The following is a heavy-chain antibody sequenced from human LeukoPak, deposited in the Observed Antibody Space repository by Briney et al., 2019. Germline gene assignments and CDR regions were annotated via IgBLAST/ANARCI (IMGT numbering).Heavy chain of an antibody. CDR1: GFTFSNAW. D-gene: IGHD6-19*01. CDR2: IKSKTDGGTT. CDR3: TTDQTQWLVRDY. J-gene: IGHJ4*02. Sequence: PGGSLRLSCAASGFTFSNAWMSWVRQAPGKGLEWVGRIKSKTDGGTTDYAAPVKGRFTISRDDSKNTLYLQMNSLKTEDTAVYYCTTDQTQWLVRDYWGQGTLVTVSS. V-gene: IGHV3-15*01.